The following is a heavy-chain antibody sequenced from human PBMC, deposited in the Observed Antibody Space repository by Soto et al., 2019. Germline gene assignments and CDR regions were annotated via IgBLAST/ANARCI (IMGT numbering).Heavy chain of an antibody. J-gene: IGHJ4*02. V-gene: IGHV3-48*02. D-gene: IGHD6-19*01. Sequence: LSLTCAASGFTFSSYSMNWVRQAPGKGLEWVSYISSSSSTIYYADSVKGRFTISRDNAKNSLYLQMNSLRDEDTAVYYCARPYSSGWYYFDYWGQGTLVTVSS. CDR1: GFTFSSYS. CDR2: ISSSSSTI. CDR3: ARPYSSGWYYFDY.